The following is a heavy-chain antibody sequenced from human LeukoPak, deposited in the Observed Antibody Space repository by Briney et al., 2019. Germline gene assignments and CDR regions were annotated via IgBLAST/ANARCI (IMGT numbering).Heavy chain of an antibody. CDR2: ISGSGGST. D-gene: IGHD1-26*01. CDR1: GFTFSRYA. J-gene: IGHJ4*02. V-gene: IGHV3-23*01. Sequence: GGSLRLSCAASGFTFSRYAMSWVRPAPGKGLEWVSGISGSGGSTYYADSVKGRVTISRDNSKNTLYLQMTSLRAEDTAVYYCAKDQWWEPTHWGQGTLVTVSS. CDR3: AKDQWWEPTH.